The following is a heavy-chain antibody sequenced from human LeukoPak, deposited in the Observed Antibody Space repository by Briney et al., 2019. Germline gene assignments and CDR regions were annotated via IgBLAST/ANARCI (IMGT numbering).Heavy chain of an antibody. CDR3: ARGRVTGYFDY. Sequence: PGGSLRLSCAASGFTVSSNYMSWVRQAPGKGLEWVSVIYSGGSTYYADSVKGRFTISSDNSKNTLYLQMNSLRAEDTAVYYCARGRVTGYFDYWGQGTLVTVSS. D-gene: IGHD2-8*02. CDR2: IYSGGST. J-gene: IGHJ4*02. CDR1: GFTVSSNY. V-gene: IGHV3-53*01.